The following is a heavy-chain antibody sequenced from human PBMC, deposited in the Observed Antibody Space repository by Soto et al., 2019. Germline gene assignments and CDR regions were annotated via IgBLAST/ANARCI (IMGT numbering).Heavy chain of an antibody. CDR1: GFTFSSYA. CDR3: AKKGGDLWSGYSEGIDY. CDR2: ISGSGGST. V-gene: IGHV3-23*01. J-gene: IGHJ4*02. D-gene: IGHD3-3*01. Sequence: GGSLRLSCAASGFTFSSYAMSWVRQAPGKGLEWVSAISGSGGSTYYADSVKGRFTISRDNSKNTLYLQMNSLRAEDTAVYYCAKKGGDLWSGYSEGIDYWGQGTLVTVSS.